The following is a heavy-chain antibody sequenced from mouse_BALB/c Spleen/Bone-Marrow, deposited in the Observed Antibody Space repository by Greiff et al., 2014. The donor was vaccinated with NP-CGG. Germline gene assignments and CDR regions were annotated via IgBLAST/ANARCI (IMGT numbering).Heavy chain of an antibody. D-gene: IGHD1-1*01. CDR2: ISSGGSYT. V-gene: IGHV5-6*02. CDR1: GFTFSSYG. J-gene: IGHJ4*01. CDR3: ARHNYGYYAMDY. Sequence: DVMLVESGGDLVKSGGSLKLSCAASGFTFSSYGMSWVRRTPDKRLEWVAIISSGGSYTYYPDSVKGRFTISRDNAKNTLYLQMSSLKSEDTAMYYCARHNYGYYAMDYWGQGTSVTVSS.